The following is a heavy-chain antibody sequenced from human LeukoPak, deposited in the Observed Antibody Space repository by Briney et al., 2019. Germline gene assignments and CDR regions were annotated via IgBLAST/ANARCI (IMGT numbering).Heavy chain of an antibody. J-gene: IGHJ5*02. D-gene: IGHD2-2*01. CDR3: GKGGTGTCCYGCCYFDP. V-gene: IGHV3-7*01. Sequence: GGSLRLSCAASGFTFSSYWMSWVRQAPGKGLEWVANIKQDGSEKYYVDSVKGRFTISRDNAKNSLYLQMNSLRAEDTAVYYCGKGGTGTCCYGCCYFDPGAQGT. CDR2: IKQDGSEK. CDR1: GFTFSSYW.